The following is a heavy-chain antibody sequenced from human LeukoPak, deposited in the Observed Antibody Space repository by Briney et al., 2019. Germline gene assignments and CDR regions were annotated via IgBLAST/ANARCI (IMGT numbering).Heavy chain of an antibody. CDR2: IYSGGST. J-gene: IGHJ4*02. Sequence: PGGSLRLACAASGFTVSSNYMSWVRQAPGKGLEWVSVIYSGGSTYYADSVKGRFTISRDNSKNTLYLQMNSLRAEDTAVYYCARGLKEQQPRALDYWGQGTLVTVSS. V-gene: IGHV3-66*01. D-gene: IGHD6-13*01. CDR1: GFTVSSNY. CDR3: ARGLKEQQPRALDY.